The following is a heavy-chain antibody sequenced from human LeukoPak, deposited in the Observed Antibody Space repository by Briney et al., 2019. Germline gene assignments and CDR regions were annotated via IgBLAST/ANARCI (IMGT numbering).Heavy chain of an antibody. Sequence: GGSLRLSCAASGFTFSSYSMNWVRQAPGKGLEWVSSISNSSSYIYYADSVKGRFTISRDNAKTSLYLQMNSLRAEDTAVYYCARAELVRGVIPHLTNWFDPWGQGTLVTVSS. J-gene: IGHJ5*02. CDR1: GFTFSSYS. V-gene: IGHV3-21*01. CDR2: ISNSSSYI. D-gene: IGHD3-10*01. CDR3: ARAELVRGVIPHLTNWFDP.